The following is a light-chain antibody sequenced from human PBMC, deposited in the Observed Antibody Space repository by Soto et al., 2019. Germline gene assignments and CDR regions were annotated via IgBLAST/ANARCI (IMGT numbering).Light chain of an antibody. CDR2: EVS. V-gene: IGLV2-8*01. Sequence: SALTQPPSASGSPGQSVTISCTGTSSDVGGYNYVSWYQQHPGKAPKLMIYEVSERPSGVPDRFSDSKSSNTASLTVSGLQAEDEADYYCSSYAGSNNFVFGTGTKV. CDR3: SSYAGSNNFV. J-gene: IGLJ1*01. CDR1: SSDVGGYNY.